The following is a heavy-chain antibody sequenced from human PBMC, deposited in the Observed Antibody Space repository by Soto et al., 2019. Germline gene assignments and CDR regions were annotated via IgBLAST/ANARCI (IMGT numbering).Heavy chain of an antibody. CDR1: GGTFSSYA. CDR2: IIPIFGTA. V-gene: IGHV1-69*01. CDR3: ARDVHMVAITPDYYYYYGMDV. Sequence: QVQLVQSGAEVKKPGSSVKVSCKASGGTFSSYAISWVRQAPGQGLDWMGGIIPIFGTANYAQKFQGRVTITADEATSTAYMELSSLRSEDTAVYYCARDVHMVAITPDYYYYYGMDVWGQGTTVTVSS. D-gene: IGHD1-20*01. J-gene: IGHJ6*02.